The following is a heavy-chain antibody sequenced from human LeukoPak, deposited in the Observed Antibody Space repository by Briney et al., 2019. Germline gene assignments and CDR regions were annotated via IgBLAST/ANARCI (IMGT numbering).Heavy chain of an antibody. Sequence: GASVKVSCKASGYTFTGYYMHWVRQAPGQGLEWMGWINPNSGGTNYAQKFQGRVTMTRDTSISTAYMELSRLRSDDTAVYYCARVDIVVVPAAKPYYYYYMDVWGKGTTVTVSS. V-gene: IGHV1-2*02. CDR1: GYTFTGYY. J-gene: IGHJ6*03. CDR2: INPNSGGT. CDR3: ARVDIVVVPAAKPYYYYYMDV. D-gene: IGHD2-2*03.